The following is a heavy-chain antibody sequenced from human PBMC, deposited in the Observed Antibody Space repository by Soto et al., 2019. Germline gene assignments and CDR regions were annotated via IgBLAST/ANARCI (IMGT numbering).Heavy chain of an antibody. CDR1: GGSFSGYY. CDR3: ARGGTHYCGSGSYYGYGMDV. V-gene: IGHV4-34*01. J-gene: IGHJ6*02. Sequence: SETLSLTCAVYGGSFSGYYWSWIRQPPGKGLEWIGEINHSGSTNYNPSLKSRVTISVDTSKNQFSLKLSSVTAADTAVYYCARGGTHYCGSGSYYGYGMDVWGQGTTVTVSS. CDR2: INHSGST. D-gene: IGHD3-10*01.